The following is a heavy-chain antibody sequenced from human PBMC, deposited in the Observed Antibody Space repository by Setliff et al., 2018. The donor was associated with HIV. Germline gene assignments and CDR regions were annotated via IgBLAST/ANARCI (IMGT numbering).Heavy chain of an antibody. D-gene: IGHD6-13*01. CDR3: ARGPLSSSWYNWFEP. CDR2: ISSSSSYI. J-gene: IGHJ5*02. V-gene: IGHV3-21*01. CDR1: GFTFSSYS. Sequence: GGSLRLSCAASGFTFSSYSMNWVRQAPGKGLEWVSSISSSSSYIYYADSVKAPFTISRDNAKNSRYLQMNSLRAEDTAVYYCARGPLSSSWYNWFEPWGQGTLVTVSS.